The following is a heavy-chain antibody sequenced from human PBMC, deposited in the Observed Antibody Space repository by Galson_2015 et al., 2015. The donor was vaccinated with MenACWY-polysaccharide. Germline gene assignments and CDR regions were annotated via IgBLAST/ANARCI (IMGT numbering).Heavy chain of an antibody. D-gene: IGHD2-15*01. Sequence: SLRLSCAASGFTFSNYTMNWVRQAPGKGLEWVSSISRSSTYIYYIDSVKGRFTISRDNAKNSLYLQMTSLRAEDTAVYYCTTCAVELPFRYWGQGILVTVSS. CDR3: TTCAVELPFRY. J-gene: IGHJ4*02. V-gene: IGHV3-21*01. CDR1: GFTFSNYT. CDR2: ISRSSTYI.